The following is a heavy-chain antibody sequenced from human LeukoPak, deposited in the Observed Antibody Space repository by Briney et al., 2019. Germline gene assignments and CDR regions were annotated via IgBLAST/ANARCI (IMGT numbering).Heavy chain of an antibody. V-gene: IGHV3-23*01. CDR1: GFTFSTYV. J-gene: IGHJ4*02. Sequence: LAGGSLRLSCAASGFTFSTYVMTWVRQAPGKGLEWVSAISGSGGTTFYADSVKGRITMSRDNSKSTLFLQMNSLRAEDTAVYYCGRIASGTNIDYWGQGTLLTASS. D-gene: IGHD1-26*01. CDR2: ISGSGGTT. CDR3: GRIASGTNIDY.